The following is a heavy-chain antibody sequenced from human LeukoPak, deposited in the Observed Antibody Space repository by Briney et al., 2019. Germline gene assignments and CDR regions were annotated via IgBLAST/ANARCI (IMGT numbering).Heavy chain of an antibody. D-gene: IGHD3-3*01. J-gene: IGHJ4*02. CDR3: ARGYDFWSGYYYYFDY. CDR2: IYYSGST. V-gene: IGHV4-59*08. CDR1: GGSISSYY. Sequence: SETLSLTCTVSGGSISSYYWSWIRQPPGKGLEWIGSIYYSGSTYYNPSLKSRVTISVDTSKNQFSLKLSSVTAADTAVYYCARGYDFWSGYYYYFDYWGQGTLVTVSS.